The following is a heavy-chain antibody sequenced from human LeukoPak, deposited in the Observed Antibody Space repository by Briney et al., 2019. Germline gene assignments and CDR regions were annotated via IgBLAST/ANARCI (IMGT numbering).Heavy chain of an antibody. Sequence: GASVTVSCKASGGTFSSYAISWVRQAPGQGLEWMGGIIPIFGTANCAQKFQGRVTITTGESTSTAYKELSSLRSEDTAVYYCARDGSLTGGINWFDPWGQGTLVTVSS. J-gene: IGHJ5*02. CDR1: GGTFSSYA. V-gene: IGHV1-69*05. D-gene: IGHD3-16*01. CDR3: ARDGSLTGGINWFDP. CDR2: IIPIFGTA.